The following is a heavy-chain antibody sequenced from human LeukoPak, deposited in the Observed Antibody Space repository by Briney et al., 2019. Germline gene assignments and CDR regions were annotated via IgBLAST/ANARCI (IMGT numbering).Heavy chain of an antibody. V-gene: IGHV3-48*02. D-gene: IGHD1-26*01. J-gene: IGHJ5*02. CDR2: IRTSGGVV. Sequence: GGSLRLSCAASGFTFTSYTMNWVRQAPGKGLEWISYIRTSGGVVSYTDSVRGRFTISTDSAKNSLYLQMNSLRDDDTAVYYCARGGYSGSYPDWFDPWGQGTLVTVSS. CDR1: GFTFTSYT. CDR3: ARGGYSGSYPDWFDP.